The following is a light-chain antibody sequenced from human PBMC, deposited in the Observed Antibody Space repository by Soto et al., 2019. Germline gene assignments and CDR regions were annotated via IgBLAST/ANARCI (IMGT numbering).Light chain of an antibody. J-gene: IGKJ1*01. Sequence: DIQMTQSPSSLSASVGERVTFSCRASQNNSSWLAWYQQKPGKAPKLLIYDASTLESGVPSRFRGSGSGTEFTLTTSSLQPNDFATYFCQQYNTFSWTFGQGTKVDIK. CDR3: QQYNTFSWT. CDR1: QNNSSW. V-gene: IGKV1-5*01. CDR2: DAS.